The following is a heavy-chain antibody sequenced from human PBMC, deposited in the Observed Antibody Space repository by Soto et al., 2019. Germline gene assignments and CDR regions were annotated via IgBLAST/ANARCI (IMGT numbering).Heavy chain of an antibody. CDR1: GFNLSHPW. D-gene: IGHD3-9*01. V-gene: IGHV3-15*01. J-gene: IGHJ4*02. CDR2: IKSKTDGWTA. Sequence: GGSLRLSCAASGFNLSHPWMTWVRQAAGKGLQWVGRIKSKTDGWTADYAAPVKGRFTISRDDSKNTVYLQMNSLKTEDTAVYYCTTGIYYDILTGYHDVAYWGQGTLVTVSS. CDR3: TTGIYYDILTGYHDVAY.